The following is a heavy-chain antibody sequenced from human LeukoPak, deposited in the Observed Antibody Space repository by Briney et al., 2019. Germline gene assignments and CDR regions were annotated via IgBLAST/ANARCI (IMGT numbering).Heavy chain of an antibody. D-gene: IGHD1-26*01. CDR2: ISSSGSTV. Sequence: GGSLRLSCAASGFSFSDYYMSWIRQAPGKGLEWASYISSSGSTVNYGDSVKGRFTISRDNAKNSLYLQMSSLRVEDTAVYYCARHSPIVGATPDYWGQGTLVTVSS. CDR3: ARHSPIVGATPDY. CDR1: GFSFSDYY. V-gene: IGHV3-11*01. J-gene: IGHJ4*02.